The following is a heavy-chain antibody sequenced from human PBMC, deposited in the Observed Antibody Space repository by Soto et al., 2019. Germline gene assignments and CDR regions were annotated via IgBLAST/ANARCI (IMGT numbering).Heavy chain of an antibody. J-gene: IGHJ3*02. CDR1: GYSFTSYW. CDR3: AIPLKVAGPAFEI. Sequence: GEPLKISCKGTGYSFTSYWIGWVRQVLARGLEWMGIIYPGDSDTRYSPSFQGQVTISADKSISTAYLQWSSLKASDTAMYYCAIPLKVAGPAFEISREGTRVTVS. V-gene: IGHV5-51*01. D-gene: IGHD6-19*01. CDR2: IYPGDSDT.